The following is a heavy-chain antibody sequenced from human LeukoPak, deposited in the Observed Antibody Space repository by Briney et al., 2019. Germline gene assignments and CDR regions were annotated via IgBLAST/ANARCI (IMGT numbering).Heavy chain of an antibody. CDR2: ISAYNGNT. Sequence: ASVKVSCKASGYTFTSYGISWVRQAPGQGLEWMGWISAYNGNTNYAQKLQGRVTMTTDTSTSTAYMELRSLRSDDTAVYYCAISLNYYDSSEGREADYWGQGTLVTVSS. CDR3: AISLNYYDSSEGREADY. V-gene: IGHV1-18*01. J-gene: IGHJ4*02. CDR1: GYTFTSYG. D-gene: IGHD3-22*01.